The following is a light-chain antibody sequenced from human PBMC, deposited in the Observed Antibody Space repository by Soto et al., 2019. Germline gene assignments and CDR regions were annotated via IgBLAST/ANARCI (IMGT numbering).Light chain of an antibody. J-gene: IGKJ4*02. Sequence: DIQMTQSPSTLSAYVGDRVTITCRASQSISSWLAWYQQKPGKAPKLLIYDATSLESGVPSRFSGSGSGAECTLTISSLQPDDLAVYYCQQYNNYPLTFGGGTKVEIK. CDR1: QSISSW. CDR3: QQYNNYPLT. CDR2: DAT. V-gene: IGKV1-5*01.